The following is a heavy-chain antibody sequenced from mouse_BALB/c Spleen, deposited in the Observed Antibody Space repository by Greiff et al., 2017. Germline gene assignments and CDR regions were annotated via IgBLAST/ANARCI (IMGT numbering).Heavy chain of an antibody. CDR3: APYGNYEGYAMDY. D-gene: IGHD2-1*01. CDR1: GFNIKDTY. V-gene: IGHV14-3*02. CDR2: IDPANGNT. J-gene: IGHJ4*01. Sequence: VQLQQSGAELVKPGASVKLSCTASGFNIKDTYMHWVKQRPEQGLEWIGRIDPANGNTKYDPKFQGKATITADTSSNTAYLQLSSLTSEDTAVYYCAPYGNYEGYAMDYWGQGTSVTVSS.